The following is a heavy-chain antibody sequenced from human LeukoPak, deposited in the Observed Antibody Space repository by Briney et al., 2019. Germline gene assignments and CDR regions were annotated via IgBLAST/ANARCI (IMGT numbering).Heavy chain of an antibody. Sequence: GGSLRLSCAASGFTVSGNYMSWVRQAPGKGLEWVSLIYSGGTTYYADSVKGRFTISRDNSKNTLYLQMNSLRAEDTAVYYCARDLVTTSFLPDAFDIWGQGTMVTVSS. CDR3: ARDLVTTSFLPDAFDI. CDR2: IYSGGTT. J-gene: IGHJ3*02. CDR1: GFTVSGNY. D-gene: IGHD4-17*01. V-gene: IGHV3-53*01.